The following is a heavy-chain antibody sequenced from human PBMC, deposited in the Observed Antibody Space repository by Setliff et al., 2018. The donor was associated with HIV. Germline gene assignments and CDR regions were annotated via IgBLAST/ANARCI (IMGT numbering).Heavy chain of an antibody. V-gene: IGHV1-69*13. CDR3: AADLIIAGRLDYYYMDV. CDR1: GGTFTSYA. Sequence: SVKVSCKASGGTFTSYAISWVRQAPGQGLEWMGGIIPIFGTANHAQKFQGRVTITADESTTTAYMELSSLRSEDTAVYYCAADLIIAGRLDYYYMDVWGKGTTVTVSS. CDR2: IIPIFGTA. J-gene: IGHJ6*03. D-gene: IGHD6-6*01.